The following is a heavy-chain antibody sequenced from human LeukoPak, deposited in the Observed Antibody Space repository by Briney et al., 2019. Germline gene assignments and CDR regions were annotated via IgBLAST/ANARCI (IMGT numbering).Heavy chain of an antibody. CDR1: GYTFSDFS. J-gene: IGHJ4*02. D-gene: IGHD3-22*01. CDR2: ISVRSNYR. V-gene: IGHV3-21*01. Sequence: GGSLRLSCAASGYTFSDFSVNWVRQAPGKGLEWVSSISVRSNYRYYADSVRGRFTISRDDARDSLFLQMNSLRAEDTAVYFCVRLRRNNDIGGYYYYYDYWGQGTLVTVSS. CDR3: VRLRRNNDIGGYYYYYDY.